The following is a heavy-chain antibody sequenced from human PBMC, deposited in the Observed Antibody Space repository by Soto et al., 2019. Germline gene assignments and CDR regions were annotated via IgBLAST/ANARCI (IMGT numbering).Heavy chain of an antibody. CDR1: GFTFSRFG. CDR2: IWYDGSNK. CDR3: ARNPQYNSGWYFDY. J-gene: IGHJ4*02. D-gene: IGHD6-19*01. V-gene: IGHV3-33*01. Sequence: QVQLVESGGGVVQPGRSLRLSCAASGFTFSRFGMLWVRQAPGKGLEWVAVIWYDGSNKYYADSVKGRFTISRDNSKNTVYLQMNSLKAEDTAVYYCARNPQYNSGWYFDYWGQGTLVTVSS.